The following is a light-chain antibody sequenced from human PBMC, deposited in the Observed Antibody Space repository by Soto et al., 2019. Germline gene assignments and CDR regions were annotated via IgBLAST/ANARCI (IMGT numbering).Light chain of an antibody. CDR2: GNS. V-gene: IGLV1-40*01. Sequence: QPVLTQPPSVSGAPRQRVTISCTGYNSNIGAGYDVHWYQQLPGTAPKLLIYGNSNRPSGVPDRFSASKSGTSASLAITGLQAEDEADYYCQSYDSSLSGWVFGGGTKLTVL. CDR3: QSYDSSLSGWV. J-gene: IGLJ3*02. CDR1: NSNIGAGYD.